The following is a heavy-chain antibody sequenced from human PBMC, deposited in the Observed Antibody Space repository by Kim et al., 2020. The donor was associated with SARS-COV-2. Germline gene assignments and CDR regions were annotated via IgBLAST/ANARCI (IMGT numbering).Heavy chain of an antibody. D-gene: IGHD2-15*01. Sequence: GGSLRLSCAASGFTFSDYYMSWIRQAPGKGLEWVSYISSSSSYTNYADSVKGRFTISRDNAKNSLYLQMNSLRAEDTAVYYCARVPKYCSGGSCYWWFDPWGQGTLVTVSS. V-gene: IGHV3-11*05. CDR2: ISSSSSYT. CDR3: ARVPKYCSGGSCYWWFDP. J-gene: IGHJ5*02. CDR1: GFTFSDYY.